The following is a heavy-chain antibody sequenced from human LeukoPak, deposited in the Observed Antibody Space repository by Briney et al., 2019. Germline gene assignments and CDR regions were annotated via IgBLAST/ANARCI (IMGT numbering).Heavy chain of an antibody. CDR3: ARESDRHHDLWSGYLALDY. J-gene: IGHJ4*02. V-gene: IGHV3-23*01. D-gene: IGHD3-3*01. Sequence: GGSLRLSCAASGFTFSSYAMSWVRQAPGKGLEWVSAISGSGGSTYYADSVKGRFTISRDNSKNTLYLQMNSLRAEDTAVYYCARESDRHHDLWSGYLALDYWGQGTRVTVSS. CDR2: ISGSGGST. CDR1: GFTFSSYA.